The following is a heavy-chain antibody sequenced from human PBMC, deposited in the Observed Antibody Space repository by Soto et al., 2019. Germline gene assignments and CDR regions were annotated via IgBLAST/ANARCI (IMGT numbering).Heavy chain of an antibody. D-gene: IGHD6-6*01. CDR1: RDSISRGDYY. CDR3: ARTRTDTSSSFDH. CDR2: VTHSGSS. V-gene: IGHV4-31*03. J-gene: IGHJ4*02. Sequence: QVQLQESGPGLVRPSQTLSLTCTVSRDSISRGDYYWSWIRQHAGKGLEWIGYVTHSGSSFYNRSLQSRVIISVDTSKNQFALKLTPVTASDTAVYYCARTRTDTSSSFDHWGQGTLVTVSS.